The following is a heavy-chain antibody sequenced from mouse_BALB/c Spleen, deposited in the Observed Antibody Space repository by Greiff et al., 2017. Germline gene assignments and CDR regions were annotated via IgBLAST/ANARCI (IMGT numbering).Heavy chain of an antibody. CDR2: ISSGGSYT. J-gene: IGHJ4*01. CDR3: ARHAYRYDERDAMDY. CDR1: GFTFSSYG. Sequence: EVKVEESGGDLVKPGGSLKLSCAASGFTFSSYGMSWVRQTPDKRLEWVATISSGGSYTYYPASVKGRFTISRDNAKNTLYLQMSSLKSEDTDMYYCARHAYRYDERDAMDYWGQGTSVTVSS. D-gene: IGHD2-14*01. V-gene: IGHV5-6*02.